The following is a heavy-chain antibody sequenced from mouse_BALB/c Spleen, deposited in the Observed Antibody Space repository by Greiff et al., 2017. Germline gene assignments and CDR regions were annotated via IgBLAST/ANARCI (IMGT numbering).Heavy chain of an antibody. CDR3: ARSPYGNYAWFAY. Sequence: EVKLQESGPSLVKPSQTLSLTCSVTGDSITSGYWNWIRKFPGNKLEYMGYISYSGSTYYNPSLKSRISITRDTSKNQYYLQLNSVTTEDTATYYCARSPYGNYAWFAYWGQGTLVTVSA. CDR1: GDSITSGY. D-gene: IGHD2-1*01. CDR2: ISYSGST. V-gene: IGHV3-8*02. J-gene: IGHJ3*01.